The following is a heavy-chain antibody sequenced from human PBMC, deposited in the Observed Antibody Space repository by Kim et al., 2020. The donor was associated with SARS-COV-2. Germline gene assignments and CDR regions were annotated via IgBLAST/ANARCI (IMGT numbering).Heavy chain of an antibody. D-gene: IGHD1-26*01. J-gene: IGHJ6*02. V-gene: IGHV3-7*03. CDR3: ARGTKVGGPGVDV. CDR2: IKEDGSEK. CDR1: GFTFSSSW. Sequence: GGSLRLSCAASGFTFSSSWMNWVRQAPEKGLEWVANIKEDGSEKYYVDSVKGRFTISRDNAKNSLYLQMNSLRVEDTAVYYCARGTKVGGPGVDVWGQGTTVTVSS.